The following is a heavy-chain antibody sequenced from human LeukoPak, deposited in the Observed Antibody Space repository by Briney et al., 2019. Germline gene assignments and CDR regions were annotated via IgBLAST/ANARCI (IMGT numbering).Heavy chain of an antibody. V-gene: IGHV4-39*07. CDR3: ARGGPWFGVYFDY. J-gene: IGHJ4*02. CDR1: GGSISSSSYY. CDR2: IYYSGST. D-gene: IGHD3-10*01. Sequence: SETLSLTCTVSGGSISSSSYYWGWIRQPPGKGLEWIGSIYYSGSTYYNPSLKSRVTISVDTSKNHFSLKLSSVTAADTAVYYCARGGPWFGVYFDYWGQGTLVTASS.